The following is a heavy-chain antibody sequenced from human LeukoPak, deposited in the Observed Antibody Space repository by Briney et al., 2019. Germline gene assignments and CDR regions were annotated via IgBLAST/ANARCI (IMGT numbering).Heavy chain of an antibody. D-gene: IGHD6-13*01. CDR3: ARAPSRGIAAAGRWDFDY. Sequence: GASVKVSCKASGYTFTVYYMHWVRQAPGQGVGWMGWINPNSGGTNYAQKFQGRVTMTRDTSISTAYMELSRLRSDDTAVYYCARAPSRGIAAAGRWDFDYWGQGTLVTVSS. V-gene: IGHV1-2*02. CDR1: GYTFTVYY. J-gene: IGHJ4*02. CDR2: INPNSGGT.